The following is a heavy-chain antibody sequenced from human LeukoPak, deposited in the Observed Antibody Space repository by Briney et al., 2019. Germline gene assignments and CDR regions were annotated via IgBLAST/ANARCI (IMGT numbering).Heavy chain of an antibody. CDR2: MKQDGSEK. D-gene: IGHD3-9*01. CDR3: ARSDILTGYYGIFDY. J-gene: IGHJ4*02. V-gene: IGHV3-7*02. Sequence: PGGSLRLSCAASGFTFSTYWMTWVRQAPGKGLEWVANMKQDGSEKNYVDSVNGRFTISRDNSKNTLYLQMDSLRAEDTAVYYCARSDILTGYYGIFDYWGQGTLVTVSS. CDR1: GFTFSTYW.